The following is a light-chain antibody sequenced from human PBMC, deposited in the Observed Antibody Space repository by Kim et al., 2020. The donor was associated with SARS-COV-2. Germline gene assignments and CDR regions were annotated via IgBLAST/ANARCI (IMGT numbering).Light chain of an antibody. Sequence: ATINCKTSQSVAYYVNNKKHLAWYQQKPGQPPRLLIYWASIRASGVSDRFTGGGSGTDYTLPISILQAEDVAVYFCQQYYTTPWTFGQGTKVDIK. J-gene: IGKJ1*01. CDR3: QQYYTTPWT. CDR2: WAS. CDR1: QSVAYYVNNKKH. V-gene: IGKV4-1*01.